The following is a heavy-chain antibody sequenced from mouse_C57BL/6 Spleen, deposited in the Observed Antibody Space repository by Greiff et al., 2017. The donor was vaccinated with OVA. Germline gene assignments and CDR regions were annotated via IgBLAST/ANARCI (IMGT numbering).Heavy chain of an antibody. J-gene: IGHJ3*01. CDR2: ISYSGST. CDR1: GYSITSGYD. CDR3: ARGEGLRLFAY. Sequence: EVMLVESGPGMVKPSQSLSLTCTVTGYSITSGYDWHWIRHFPGNKLEWMGYISYSGSTNYNPSLKSRISITHDTSKNHFFLKLNSVTTEDTATYYCARGEGLRLFAYWGQGTLVTVSA. V-gene: IGHV3-1*01. D-gene: IGHD2-4*01.